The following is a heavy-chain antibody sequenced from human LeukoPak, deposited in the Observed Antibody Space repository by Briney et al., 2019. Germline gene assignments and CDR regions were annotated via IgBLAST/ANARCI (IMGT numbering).Heavy chain of an antibody. CDR2: ISWNSGSI. J-gene: IGHJ4*02. D-gene: IGHD3-22*01. CDR3: AKDGRRYYDSSGSEPTYFDY. Sequence: GGSLRLSCAASGFTFDDYAMHWVRQAPGKGLEWVSGISWNSGSIGYADSVKGRFTISRDNAKNSLYLQMNSLRAEDTALYYCAKDGRRYYDSSGSEPTYFDYWGQGTLVTVSS. CDR1: GFTFDDYA. V-gene: IGHV3-9*01.